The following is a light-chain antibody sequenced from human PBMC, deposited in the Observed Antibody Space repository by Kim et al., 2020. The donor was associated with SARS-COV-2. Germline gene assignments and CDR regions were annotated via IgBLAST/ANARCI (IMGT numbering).Light chain of an antibody. CDR2: RDD. V-gene: IGLV10-54*01. CDR3: TAWDSNLQAWL. Sequence: QSAPLPRTRTMYTAGDKRVGWLQENQGPPPKHRSFRDDTRPSVVSERFPASGSGHTTILTITGLQPEDEADYYCTAWDSNLQAWLFGGGTQLTVL. CDR1: MYTAGDKR. J-gene: IGLJ3*02.